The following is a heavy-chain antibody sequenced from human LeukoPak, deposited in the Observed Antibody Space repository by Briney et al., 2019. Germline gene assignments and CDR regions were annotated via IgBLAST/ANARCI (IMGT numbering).Heavy chain of an antibody. Sequence: ASVKVSCKVSGYTLTELSMRWVRQAPGKGLEWMGGFDPEDGETIYAKKFQGRVTMTEDTSTDTAYMELSSLRSEDTAVYYCARDSKTLTTEPGHFDYWGQGTLVTVSS. CDR3: ARDSKTLTTEPGHFDY. V-gene: IGHV1-24*01. D-gene: IGHD4-17*01. CDR1: GYTLTELS. CDR2: FDPEDGET. J-gene: IGHJ4*02.